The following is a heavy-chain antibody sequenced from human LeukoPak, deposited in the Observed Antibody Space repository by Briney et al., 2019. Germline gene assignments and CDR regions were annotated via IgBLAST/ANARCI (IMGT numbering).Heavy chain of an antibody. Sequence: QAGGSLRLPCAASGFTFSSYGMSWIRQAPGKGLEWVSYISSSGSTMYYTDSVKGRFTISRDNAKDSLYLQMNSLRAEDTAVYYCARDPGSGYEEHFDYWGQGTLVTVSS. V-gene: IGHV3-48*04. CDR1: GFTFSSYG. D-gene: IGHD5-12*01. CDR2: ISSSGSTM. CDR3: ARDPGSGYEEHFDY. J-gene: IGHJ4*02.